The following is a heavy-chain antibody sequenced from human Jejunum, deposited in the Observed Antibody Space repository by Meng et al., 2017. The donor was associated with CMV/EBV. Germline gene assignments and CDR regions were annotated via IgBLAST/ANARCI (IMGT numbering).Heavy chain of an antibody. CDR1: GFNFNGAR. Sequence: EMQVVEFGGDVVKPGGSLSLSCAASGFNFNGARMSWIRRGPGKGLEWVGHIKSKNEGGATDYAAPVKGILIISRDDSKNMLYLEMNSLKPEDTAVYYCGCGVPAYDYWGPGPLVTVAS. J-gene: IGHJ4*02. D-gene: IGHD3-3*01. V-gene: IGHV3-15*01. CDR3: GCGVPAYDY. CDR2: IKSKNEGGAT.